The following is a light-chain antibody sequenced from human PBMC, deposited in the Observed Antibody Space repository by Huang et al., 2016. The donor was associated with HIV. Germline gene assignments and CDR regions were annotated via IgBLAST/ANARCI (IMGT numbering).Light chain of an antibody. J-gene: IGKJ5*01. V-gene: IGKV3-20*01. Sequence: VLTQSPGTLSLSPGEGATLSCRASQSVRGIYLAGYQQKPGQVPRLLIYGSASRATGTPDRFSGSGSGTDFKHVISRLEPEDCAVYYCQYYGNSWITFGQGTRLDMK. CDR2: GSA. CDR3: QYYGNSWIT. CDR1: QSVRGIY.